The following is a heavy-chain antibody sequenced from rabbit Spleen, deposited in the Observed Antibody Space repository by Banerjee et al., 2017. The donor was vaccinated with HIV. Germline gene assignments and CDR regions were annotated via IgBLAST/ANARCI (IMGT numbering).Heavy chain of an antibody. D-gene: IGHD1-1*01. CDR3: ARDTSSSFSSYGMDL. Sequence: LEESGGDLVKPGASLTLTCTASGVSFSFNSYMCWVRQAPGKGLEWITCIDTGSSGFTYFATWAKGRFTISKTSSTTVTLQMTSLTAADTATYFCARDTSSSFSSYGMDLWGQGTLVTVS. CDR2: IDTGSSGFT. J-gene: IGHJ6*01. CDR1: GVSFSFNSY. V-gene: IGHV1S40*01.